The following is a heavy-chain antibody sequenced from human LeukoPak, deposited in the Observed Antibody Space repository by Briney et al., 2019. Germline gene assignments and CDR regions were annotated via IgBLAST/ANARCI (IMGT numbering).Heavy chain of an antibody. CDR3: ARDDRRYYGSGSRHYYYYMDV. J-gene: IGHJ6*03. Sequence: SETLSLTCTVSGYSISSGYYWGWIRQPPGKGLEWIGSIYHSGSTNYNPSLKSRVTMSVDTSKNQFSLKLSSVTAADTAVYYCARDDRRYYGSGSRHYYYYMDVWGKGTTVTISS. V-gene: IGHV4-38-2*02. D-gene: IGHD3-10*01. CDR1: GYSISSGYY. CDR2: IYHSGST.